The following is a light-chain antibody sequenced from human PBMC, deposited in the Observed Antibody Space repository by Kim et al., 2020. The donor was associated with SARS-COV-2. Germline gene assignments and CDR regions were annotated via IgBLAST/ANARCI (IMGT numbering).Light chain of an antibody. J-gene: IGKJ4*01. CDR2: GAS. CDR3: QQYSDTSPLT. V-gene: IGKV3-20*01. CDR1: QSVSISY. Sequence: SWEGATLTCSARQSVSISYLFWYQLKPGQAPRLLIFGASSRTTGVPDRFSSSRAATDFTLSISSREPDDFAVYSCQQYSDTSPLTFGGGTKVDIK.